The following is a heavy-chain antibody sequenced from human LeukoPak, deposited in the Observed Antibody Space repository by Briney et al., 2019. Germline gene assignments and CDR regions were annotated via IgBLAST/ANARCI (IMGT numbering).Heavy chain of an antibody. CDR3: ATRSLAAAGPVGYYYYGMDV. CDR2: INPNSGGT. CDR1: GYTFTGYY. Sequence: GASVKVSCKASGYTFTGYYMHWVRQAPGQGLEWTGWINPNSGGTNYAQKFQGRVTMTRDTSISTAYMELSRLRSDDTAVYYCATRSLAAAGPVGYYYYGMDVWGQGTTVTVS. J-gene: IGHJ6*02. V-gene: IGHV1-2*02. D-gene: IGHD6-13*01.